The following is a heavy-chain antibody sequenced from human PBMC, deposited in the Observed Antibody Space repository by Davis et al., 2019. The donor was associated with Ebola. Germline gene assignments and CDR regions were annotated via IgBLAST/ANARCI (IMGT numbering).Heavy chain of an antibody. CDR1: GVTFSSYT. J-gene: IGHJ6*04. V-gene: IGHV3-21*01. CDR3: ARDLLEPEYYYYGMDV. CDR2: ISSSSSYI. D-gene: IGHD3-3*01. Sequence: GGSLRLSCAASGVTFSSYTMNWVRQAPGKGLEWVSSISSSSSYIYYTDSLKGRFTISRDNAKNSLYLQMNSLRAEDTAVYYCARDLLEPEYYYYGMDVWGKGTTVIVSS.